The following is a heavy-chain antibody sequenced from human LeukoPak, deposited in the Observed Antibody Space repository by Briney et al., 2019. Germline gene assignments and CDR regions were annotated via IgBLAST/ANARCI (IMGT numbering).Heavy chain of an antibody. CDR2: ISWNSGSI. CDR3: AKASSSWYPKGYYYMDV. D-gene: IGHD6-13*01. CDR1: GFTFDDYA. J-gene: IGHJ6*03. V-gene: IGHV3-9*01. Sequence: GGSLRLSCAASGFTFDDYAMHWVRQAPGKGLEWVSGISWNSGSIGYADSVKGRFTISRDNAKNSLYLQMNSLRAEDTAVYYCAKASSSWYPKGYYYMDVWGKGTTVTVSS.